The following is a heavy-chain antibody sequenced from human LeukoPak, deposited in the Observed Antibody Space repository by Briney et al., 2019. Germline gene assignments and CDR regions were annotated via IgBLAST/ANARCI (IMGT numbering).Heavy chain of an antibody. Sequence: PGGSLRLSCAASGFTFSSYAMSWVRQAPGKGLEWVSAISGSGGSTYYADSVKGRFTISRDNSKNTLYLQMNSLRAEDTAVYYCAKGNPSGPQWLVRPHDYWGQGTLVTISS. D-gene: IGHD6-19*01. J-gene: IGHJ4*02. CDR3: AKGNPSGPQWLVRPHDY. CDR1: GFTFSSYA. CDR2: ISGSGGST. V-gene: IGHV3-23*01.